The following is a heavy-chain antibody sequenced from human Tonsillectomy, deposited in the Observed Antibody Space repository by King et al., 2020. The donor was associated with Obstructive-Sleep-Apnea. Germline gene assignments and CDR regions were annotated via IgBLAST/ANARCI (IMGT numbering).Heavy chain of an antibody. V-gene: IGHV3-23*04. CDR1: GFTFSNYF. D-gene: IGHD3-22*01. Sequence: VQLVESGGGLVQPGGSLRLSCAASGFTFSNYFMSWVRQAPGKGLEWVSSISGSAGSTYYADTVKGRFTISRDNSKNTLYLQMNSLRAEDTAVFYWSGRYYDSAGYYYGFDHWGQGTLVTVSS. CDR2: ISGSAGST. J-gene: IGHJ4*02. CDR3: SGRYYDSAGYYYGFDH.